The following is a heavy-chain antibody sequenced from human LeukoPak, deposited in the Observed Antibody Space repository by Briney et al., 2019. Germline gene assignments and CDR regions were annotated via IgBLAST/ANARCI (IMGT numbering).Heavy chain of an antibody. V-gene: IGHV4-34*01. Sequence: SETLSLTCAVYGGSFSGYYWSWIRQPPGKGLEWIGEINHSGSTNYNPSLKSRVTISVDTSKNQFSLKLSSVTAADTAVYYCARGEVVRRDWFDPWGQGTLVTVSS. J-gene: IGHJ5*02. D-gene: IGHD2-15*01. CDR3: ARGEVVRRDWFDP. CDR2: INHSGST. CDR1: GGSFSGYY.